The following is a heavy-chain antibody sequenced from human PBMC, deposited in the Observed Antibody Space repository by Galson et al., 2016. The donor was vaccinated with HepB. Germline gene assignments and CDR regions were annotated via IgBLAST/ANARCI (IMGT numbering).Heavy chain of an antibody. CDR3: ARDPNGDYFGAFDF. J-gene: IGHJ3*01. Sequence: SLRLSCAASGFTVSSNYMTWVRQAPGKGLEYVSVIYSGGTTYYADSVKGRLTISRDNSKNTLYLQMNSLRAEDTAVYYCARDPNGDYFGAFDFWGQGTMVTVSS. D-gene: IGHD4-17*01. CDR1: GFTVSSNY. CDR2: IYSGGTT. V-gene: IGHV3-53*01.